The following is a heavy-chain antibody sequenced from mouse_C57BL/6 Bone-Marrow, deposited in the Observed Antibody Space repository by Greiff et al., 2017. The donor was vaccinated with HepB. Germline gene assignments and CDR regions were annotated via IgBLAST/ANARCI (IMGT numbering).Heavy chain of an antibody. D-gene: IGHD1-1*01. V-gene: IGHV1-82*01. CDR2: IYPGDGDT. Sequence: QVQLKESGPELVKPGASVKISCKASGYAFSSSWMNWVKQRPGKGLEWIGRIYPGDGDTNYNGKFKGKATLTADKSSSTAYMQLSSLTSEDSAVYFCARNYGSRGNYWGQGTTLTVSS. CDR3: ARNYGSRGNY. CDR1: GYAFSSSW. J-gene: IGHJ2*01.